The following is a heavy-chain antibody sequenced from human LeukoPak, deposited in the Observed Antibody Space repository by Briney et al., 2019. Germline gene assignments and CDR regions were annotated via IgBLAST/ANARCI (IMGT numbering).Heavy chain of an antibody. CDR1: GGTFSSYA. CDR2: IIPIFGTA. Sequence: ASVKVSCKASGGTFSSYAIGWVRQAPGQGLEWMGGIIPIFGTANYAQKFQGRVTITADESTSTAYMELSSLRSEDTAVYYCARGNREGFWAPFTDWGQGTLVTVSS. V-gene: IGHV1-69*13. J-gene: IGHJ4*02. CDR3: ARGNREGFWAPFTD. D-gene: IGHD3-3*01.